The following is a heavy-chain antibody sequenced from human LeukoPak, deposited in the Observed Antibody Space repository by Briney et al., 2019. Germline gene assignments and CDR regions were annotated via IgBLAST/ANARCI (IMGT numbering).Heavy chain of an antibody. CDR2: ISYDGSHK. V-gene: IGHV3-30*18. J-gene: IGHJ4*02. CDR3: AKGGLYGYSGYDYLDY. D-gene: IGHD5-12*01. Sequence: GGSLRLSCVAYGFTLRTHGMHWVRQAPGKGPEWVVFISYDGSHKYYADSVKGRFTISRDSSKNTLSLQMNSLGAEDTAVYFRAKGGLYGYSGYDYLDYWGQGTPVTVSS. CDR1: GFTLRTHG.